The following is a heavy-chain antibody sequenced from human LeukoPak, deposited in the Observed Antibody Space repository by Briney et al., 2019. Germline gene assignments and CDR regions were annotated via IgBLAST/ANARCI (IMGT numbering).Heavy chain of an antibody. CDR3: ARRTVRGALDAVDI. V-gene: IGHV3-48*04. D-gene: IGHD3-10*01. Sequence: GGSLRLSCAASGFTFSNYHMNWVRQAPGKGLEWLSYISSSSTSIYYTDSVRGRFTVSRDNAKNSLYLQMNSLRAEDTAVYYCARRTVRGALDAVDICGQGTMVTVSS. CDR1: GFTFSNYH. J-gene: IGHJ3*02. CDR2: ISSSSTSI.